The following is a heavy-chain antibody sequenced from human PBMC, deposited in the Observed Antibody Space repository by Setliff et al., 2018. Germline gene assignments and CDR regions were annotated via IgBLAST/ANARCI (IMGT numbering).Heavy chain of an antibody. J-gene: IGHJ5*02. CDR2: INHSGST. Sequence: PSETLSLTCAVYSGSFSGYFWSWIRQPPGKGLEWIGEINHSGSTNYNPSLKSRVTISVDTSKNQFSLKLSSVTAADTAVYYCARGIGGYCSSMSCSNESWPWGQ. D-gene: IGHD2-2*01. CDR1: SGSFSGYF. CDR3: ARGIGGYCSSMSCSNESWP. V-gene: IGHV4-34*01.